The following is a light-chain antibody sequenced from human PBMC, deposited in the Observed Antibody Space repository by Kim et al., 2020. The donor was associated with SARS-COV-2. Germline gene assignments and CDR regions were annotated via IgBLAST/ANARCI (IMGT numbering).Light chain of an antibody. CDR1: SSDVGGYNY. V-gene: IGLV2-14*03. CDR2: DVS. Sequence: QSALTQPASVSGSPGQSITISCTGTSSDVGGYNYVSWYQQHPDKVPKLLIYDVSNRPSGVSDRFSGSKSGNTASLTISGLQTEDEADYYCSSYTSSTALLFGTGTKVTVL. CDR3: SSYTSSTALL. J-gene: IGLJ1*01.